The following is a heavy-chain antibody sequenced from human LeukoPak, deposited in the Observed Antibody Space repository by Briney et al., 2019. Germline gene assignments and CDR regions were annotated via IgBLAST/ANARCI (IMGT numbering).Heavy chain of an antibody. D-gene: IGHD1-14*01. V-gene: IGHV5-51*01. CDR2: IYPGDSDV. Sequence: GESLKISCSGSGYTFSNYWIAWVRPTPGKGLEWMGVIYPGDSDVKYSPSFRGQVAFSVDESRTTAYLEWSRLKASDTAMYFCARESETSRRFYAPWGQGTLVTVSS. J-gene: IGHJ5*02. CDR3: ARESETSRRFYAP. CDR1: GYTFSNYW.